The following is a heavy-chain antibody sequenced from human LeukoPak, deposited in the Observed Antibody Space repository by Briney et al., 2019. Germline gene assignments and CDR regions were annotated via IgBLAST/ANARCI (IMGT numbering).Heavy chain of an antibody. CDR1: GGSISSSNW. V-gene: IGHV4-4*02. J-gene: IGHJ4*02. D-gene: IGHD1-20*01. CDR3: ARRGNWNDGLLR. CDR2: IYHSGST. Sequence: SGTLSLTCAVSGGSISSSNWWSWVRQPPGKGLEWIGEIYHSGSTNYNPSLKSRVTISVDTSKNQFSLKLSSVTAADTAVYYCARRGNWNDGLLRWGQGTLVTVSS.